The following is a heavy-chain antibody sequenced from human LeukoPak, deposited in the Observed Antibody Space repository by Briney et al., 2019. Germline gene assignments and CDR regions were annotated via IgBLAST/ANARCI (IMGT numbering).Heavy chain of an antibody. V-gene: IGHV3-23*01. Sequence: GGSLRLSCAASGFTFSSYAMSWVRQAPGKGLEWVTGISGSGGSTYYADSVKGRLTISRDNSKNTRYLQTNSLRAEDTAIYYCAKDNGICGRSYYCSRSLSAFDIWGQGTMVTVSS. CDR1: GFTFSSYA. D-gene: IGHD1-26*01. CDR2: ISGSGGST. CDR3: AKDNGICGRSYYCSRSLSAFDI. J-gene: IGHJ3*02.